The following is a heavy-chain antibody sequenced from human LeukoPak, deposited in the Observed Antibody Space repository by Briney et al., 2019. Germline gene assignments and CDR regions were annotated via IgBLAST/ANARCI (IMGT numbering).Heavy chain of an antibody. CDR1: GGSFSGYY. CDR3: ARRNRAMDAFDI. J-gene: IGHJ3*02. V-gene: IGHV4-34*01. CDR2: INHSGST. D-gene: IGHD2-2*01. Sequence: SETLSLTCAVYGGSFSGYYWSWIRQPPGKGLEWIGEINHSGSTNYNPSLESRVTISVDTSKSQFSLKMRSVTAADTAVYYCARRNRAMDAFDIWGQGTMVTVSS.